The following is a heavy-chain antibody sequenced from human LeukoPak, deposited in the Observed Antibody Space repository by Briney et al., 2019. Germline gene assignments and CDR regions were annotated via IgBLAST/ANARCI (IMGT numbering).Heavy chain of an antibody. Sequence: SQTLSLTCTVSGGSITSSNYYWNWIRQPAGKGLEWIGRIYTSGSTNYNPSLKSRVTISVDTSKNQFSLKLSSVTAADTAVYYCARDPNYYGSGTSWGFDYWGQGTLVTVSS. CDR1: GGSITSSNYY. J-gene: IGHJ4*02. V-gene: IGHV4-61*02. D-gene: IGHD3-10*01. CDR2: IYTSGST. CDR3: ARDPNYYGSGTSWGFDY.